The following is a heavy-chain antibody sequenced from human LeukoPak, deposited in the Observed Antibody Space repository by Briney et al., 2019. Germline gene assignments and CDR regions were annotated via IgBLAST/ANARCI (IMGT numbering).Heavy chain of an antibody. CDR3: ATVHFGYFTF. J-gene: IGHJ4*02. CDR1: GLTFSDYH. Sequence: GGSLRLSCAASGLTFSDYHMSWIRQAPGKGLEWVSHISDNGRTKNYANSVQGRLTVSRDNAKNSLYLQMNSLRADDTAVYYCATVHFGYFTFWGQGTLVPVSS. D-gene: IGHD3-3*01. V-gene: IGHV3-11*01. CDR2: ISDNGRTK.